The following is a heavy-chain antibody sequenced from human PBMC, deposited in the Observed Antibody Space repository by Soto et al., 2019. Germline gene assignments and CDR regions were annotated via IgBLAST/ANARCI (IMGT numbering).Heavy chain of an antibody. Sequence: GESLQISCKVSGYTFTSYWIAWVRQMPGKGLEWMGIIFPGDSDTRYSPSVKGRFTISRDNSKNTLYLQMNSLRDEDTAVYYCARIDCTGDNCNPYYHYGMDVWGQGTTVTVSS. CDR2: IFPGDSDT. CDR1: GYTFTSYW. CDR3: ARIDCTGDNCNPYYHYGMDV. D-gene: IGHD2-8*02. J-gene: IGHJ6*02. V-gene: IGHV5-51*01.